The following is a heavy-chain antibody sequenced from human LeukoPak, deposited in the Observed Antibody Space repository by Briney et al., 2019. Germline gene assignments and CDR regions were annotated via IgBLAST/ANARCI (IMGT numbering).Heavy chain of an antibody. CDR2: ISSSSSYI. CDR1: GFTFSSYS. J-gene: IGHJ4*02. D-gene: IGHD3-9*01. V-gene: IGHV3-21*01. CDR3: ARTYYDILTGYNPYFDY. Sequence: GGSLRLSCAASGFTFSSYSMNWVRQAPGKGLEWVSSISSSSSYIYYADSVKGRFTISRDNAKNFLYLQMNSPRAEDTAVYYCARTYYDILTGYNPYFDYWGQGILVTVSS.